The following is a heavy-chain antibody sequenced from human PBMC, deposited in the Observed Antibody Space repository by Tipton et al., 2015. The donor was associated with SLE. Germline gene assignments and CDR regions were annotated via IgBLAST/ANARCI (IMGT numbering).Heavy chain of an antibody. D-gene: IGHD5-12*01. J-gene: IGHJ4*02. CDR3: ARGGVGGYDYFDY. CDR2: MYYSGST. Sequence: TLSLTCIVSGGSISSRNYYWGWIRQPPGKGLEWIGSMYYSGSTYYSPSLKSRVTISADTSKNQFTLNLYSVTAADTAVYYCARGGVGGYDYFDYWGQGTLVSVSS. V-gene: IGHV4-39*06. CDR1: GGSISSRNYY.